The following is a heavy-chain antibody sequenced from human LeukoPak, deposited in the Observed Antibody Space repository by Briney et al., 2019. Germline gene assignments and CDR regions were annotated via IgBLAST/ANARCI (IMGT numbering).Heavy chain of an antibody. CDR2: ISGSGGST. CDR1: GFTFSSYA. J-gene: IGHJ6*03. V-gene: IGHV3-23*01. CDR3: AKGDSPTYYYMDV. D-gene: IGHD5-24*01. Sequence: PGGSLRLSCAASGFTFSSYAMSWVRQAPGTGLEWVSAISGSGGSTYYADSVKGRFTISRDNSKNTLYLQMNSLRTEDTAVYYCAKGDSPTYYYMDVWGKGTTVTVSS.